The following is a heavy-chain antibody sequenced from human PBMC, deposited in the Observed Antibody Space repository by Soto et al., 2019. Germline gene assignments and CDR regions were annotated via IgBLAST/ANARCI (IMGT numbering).Heavy chain of an antibody. CDR2: VSGSGDGT. J-gene: IGHJ4*02. CDR3: ATHLGHYDFWSGSYFGFDY. CDR1: VFTFSNYG. D-gene: IGHD3-3*01. Sequence: WGCLLLSCASFVFTFSNYGMSWVRQAPGKGLEWVSAVSGSGDGTHYADSVKGRFTNSRDNSKNTLYLQMNSLRAEDTAVYYCATHLGHYDFWSGSYFGFDYWGQGTMVTVSS. V-gene: IGHV3-23*01.